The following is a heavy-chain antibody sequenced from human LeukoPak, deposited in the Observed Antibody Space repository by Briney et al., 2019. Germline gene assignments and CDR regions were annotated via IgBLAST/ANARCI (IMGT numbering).Heavy chain of an antibody. J-gene: IGHJ4*02. V-gene: IGHV5-51*01. Sequence: GESLKISCKGSGYSFTSYWIGWVRQLPGKGLEWMELIYPGDAHTRYSPSIQGQVTTSADKSISTAYLQWSSLKASDTAMYYCARPHDYSNEFDYWGQGTLVTVSS. CDR2: IYPGDAHT. D-gene: IGHD4-11*01. CDR3: ARPHDYSNEFDY. CDR1: GYSFTSYW.